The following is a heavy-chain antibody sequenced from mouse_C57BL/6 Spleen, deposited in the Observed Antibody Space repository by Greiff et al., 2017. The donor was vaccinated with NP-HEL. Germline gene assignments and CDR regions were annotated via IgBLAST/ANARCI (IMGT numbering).Heavy chain of an antibody. CDR2: IDPETGGT. J-gene: IGHJ2*01. D-gene: IGHD3-3*01. CDR3: ARAHEGRDYFDY. CDR1: GYTFTDYE. Sequence: VKLQESGAELVRPGASVTLSCKASGYTFTDYEMHWVKQTPVHGLEWIGAIDPETGGTAYNQKFKGKAILTADKSSSTAYMELRSLTSEDSAVYYCARAHEGRDYFDYWGQGTTLTVSS. V-gene: IGHV1-15*01.